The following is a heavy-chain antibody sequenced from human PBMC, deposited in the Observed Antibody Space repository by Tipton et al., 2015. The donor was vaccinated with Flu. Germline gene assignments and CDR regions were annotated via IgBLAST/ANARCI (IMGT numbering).Heavy chain of an antibody. J-gene: IGHJ4*02. V-gene: IGHV1-18*01. Sequence: QVQLVQSGAEVKKRGASVKVSCKTSGYTFSSYAVSWVRQAPGQGLELVGWISTYNGDTNYAQELQDRVTMTTDTSTSTVYLEMRSLRSDDTAIYYCARVGGRSWYGYLDFWGQGTLVTVSS. CDR1: GYTFSSYA. CDR2: ISTYNGDT. CDR3: ARVGGRSWYGYLDF. D-gene: IGHD6-13*01.